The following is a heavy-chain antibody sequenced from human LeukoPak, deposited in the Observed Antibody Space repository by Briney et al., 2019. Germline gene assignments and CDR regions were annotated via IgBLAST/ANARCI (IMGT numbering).Heavy chain of an antibody. CDR3: ARAFVAAAGTSWFDP. CDR2: IIPILGIA. V-gene: IGHV1-69*04. Sequence: SVKVSCKASGGTFSSYAISWVRQAPGQGLEWMGRIIPILGIANYAQKFQGRVMITADKSTSTAYMELSSLRSEDTAVYYCARAFVAAAGTSWFDPWGQGTLVTVSS. CDR1: GGTFSSYA. D-gene: IGHD6-13*01. J-gene: IGHJ5*02.